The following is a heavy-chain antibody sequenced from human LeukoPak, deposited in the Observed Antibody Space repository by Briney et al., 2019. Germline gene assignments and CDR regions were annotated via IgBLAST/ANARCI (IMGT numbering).Heavy chain of an antibody. V-gene: IGHV1-8*01. D-gene: IGHD7-27*01. J-gene: IGHJ4*02. CDR1: GYTFIRYD. CDR3: ARPRAGEFDY. Sequence: AAVQESCQCSGYTFIRYDINWVRQAGGQGRAWMGWMNPNSGNTGYAQKFQGRVTMTRNNSISTDYLELSSLRAENTAVYYCARPRAGEFDYWGQGTLVTVSS. CDR2: MNPNSGNT.